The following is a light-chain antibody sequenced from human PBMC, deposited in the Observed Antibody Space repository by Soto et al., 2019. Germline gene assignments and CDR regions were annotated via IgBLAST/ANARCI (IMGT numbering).Light chain of an antibody. CDR1: QSVNSN. Sequence: EIVMTQSPATLSLSPGERATLSCRASQSVNSNLAWYQQKAGQAPRLLIYGTSTRATGIPARFSGSGSGTDFTLTISSLQFEDFAVYYCQQRDKWPITFGQGTRLEIK. J-gene: IGKJ5*01. CDR2: GTS. CDR3: QQRDKWPIT. V-gene: IGKV3-15*01.